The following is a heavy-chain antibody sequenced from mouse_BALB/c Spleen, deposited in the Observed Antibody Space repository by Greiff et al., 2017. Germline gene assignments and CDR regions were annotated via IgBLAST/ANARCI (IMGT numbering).Heavy chain of an antibody. D-gene: IGHD2-1*01. V-gene: IGHV5-6-4*01. CDR2: ISSGGSYT. Sequence: DVKLEESGGGLVKPGGSLKLSCAASGFTFSSYTMSWVRQTPEKRLEWVATISSGGSYTYYPDSVKGRFTISRDNAKNTLYLQMSSLKSEDTAMYYCTRGRDGNSWFAYWGQGTLVTVSA. CDR3: TRGRDGNSWFAY. CDR1: GFTFSSYT. J-gene: IGHJ3*01.